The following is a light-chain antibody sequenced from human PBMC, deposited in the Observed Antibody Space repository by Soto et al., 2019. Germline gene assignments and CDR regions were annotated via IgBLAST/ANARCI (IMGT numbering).Light chain of an antibody. Sequence: QPVLTQPPSVSGAPGQRVTISCTGSSSNIGAGYDVHWYQQLPGTAPKLLIYANTNRPSGVPDRFSGSKSGTSASLAITGLQPEDEADYYCQSYDSSLSAWVFGGGTKLTVL. CDR1: SSNIGAGYD. J-gene: IGLJ3*02. CDR2: ANT. V-gene: IGLV1-40*01. CDR3: QSYDSSLSAWV.